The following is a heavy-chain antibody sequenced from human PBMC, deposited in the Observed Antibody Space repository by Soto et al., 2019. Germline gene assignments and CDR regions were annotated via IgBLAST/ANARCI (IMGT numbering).Heavy chain of an antibody. Sequence: GGSLRLSCAASGFTFSDYYMSWIRQAPGKGLECVAYMRRSETTIKYADSVKGRFTISRDNAKNSLYLQMNSLGVDDTAVYYCARDRQPDAIWTFDYWGRGILVTVS. CDR3: ARDRQPDAIWTFDY. CDR1: GFTFSDYY. D-gene: IGHD2-8*01. CDR2: MRRSETTI. V-gene: IGHV3-11*01. J-gene: IGHJ4*02.